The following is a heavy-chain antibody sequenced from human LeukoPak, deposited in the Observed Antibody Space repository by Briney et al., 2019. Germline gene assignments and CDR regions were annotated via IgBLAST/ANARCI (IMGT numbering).Heavy chain of an antibody. CDR2: ISAYNGNT. Sequence: ASVKVSCKTSGYTFTSYGISWVRQAPGQGLEWMGWISAYNGNTRYAQKVQGRLTVTKDTSTTTVYMELRGLRSDDTAVYYCARDAFDVWGQGTMVTVSS. J-gene: IGHJ3*01. V-gene: IGHV1-18*01. CDR3: ARDAFDV. CDR1: GYTFTSYG.